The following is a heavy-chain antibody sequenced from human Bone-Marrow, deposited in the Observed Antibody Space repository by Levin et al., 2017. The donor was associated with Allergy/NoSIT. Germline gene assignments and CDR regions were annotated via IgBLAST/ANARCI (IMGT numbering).Heavy chain of an antibody. J-gene: IGHJ6*03. CDR2: IFYGGNT. CDR3: TRPQAGRYMDV. CDR1: GGSLSSSSYY. V-gene: IGHV4-39*01. D-gene: IGHD6-25*01. Sequence: SQTLSLTCTLSGGSLSSSSYYWGWIRQPPGKELEWIASIFYGGNTYYNPSLRGRVTIASDTSKNQFSLTLTSVTAADTAVYYCTRPQAGRYMDVWGNGTTVTVSS.